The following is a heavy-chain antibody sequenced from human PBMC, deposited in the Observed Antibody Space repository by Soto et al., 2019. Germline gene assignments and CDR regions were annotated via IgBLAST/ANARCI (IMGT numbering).Heavy chain of an antibody. Sequence: QVQLVQSGAEVKKPGSSVKVSCKASGGTFSSYAISWVRQAPGQGLEWMGGIIPIFGTANYAQKFQGRVTMTTDTSTSTAYLELRSLRSDDTAVYYCAGYYYDSSGYYPWGQGTLVTVSS. J-gene: IGHJ5*02. D-gene: IGHD3-22*01. V-gene: IGHV1-69*06. CDR3: AGYYYDSSGYYP. CDR2: IIPIFGTA. CDR1: GGTFSSYA.